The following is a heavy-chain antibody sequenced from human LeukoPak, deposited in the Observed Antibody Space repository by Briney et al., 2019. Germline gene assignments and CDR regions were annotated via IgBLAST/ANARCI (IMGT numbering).Heavy chain of an antibody. J-gene: IGHJ4*02. CDR3: ARGLTLFDY. V-gene: IGHV4-59*01. CDR2: IYYSGST. CDR1: GGSISSYY. Sequence: PSETLSLTCTVSGGSISSYYWSWIRQPPGKGLEWIGYIYYSGSTNYNPSLKSRVTISVDTSKNQFPLKLSSVTAADTAVYYCARGLTLFDYWGQGTLVTVSS.